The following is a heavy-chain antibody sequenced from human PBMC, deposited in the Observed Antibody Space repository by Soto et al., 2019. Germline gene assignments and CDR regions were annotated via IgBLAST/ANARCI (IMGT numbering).Heavy chain of an antibody. CDR2: ISGSGVTT. V-gene: IGHV3-23*01. D-gene: IGHD6-19*01. CDR1: GFTFSNYA. J-gene: IGHJ4*02. CDR3: AKDRWGSGGGASSFDY. Sequence: EVQLLESGGGLVQPGGSLRLSCAASGFTFSNYAMSWVRQAPGKGLEWVSAISGSGVTTYYADSVKGRFTISRDTSTNTLYLQMNSLRAEDTAVYYCAKDRWGSGGGASSFDYWGQGTLVTVSS.